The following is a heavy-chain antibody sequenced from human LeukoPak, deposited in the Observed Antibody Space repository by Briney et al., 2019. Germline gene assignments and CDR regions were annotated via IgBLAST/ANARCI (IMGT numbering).Heavy chain of an antibody. D-gene: IGHD3-3*01. J-gene: IGHJ4*02. CDR3: ATTLRDFWSGYLDY. CDR2: FDPEDGET. V-gene: IGHV1-24*01. CDR1: GYTLTELS. Sequence: ASVKVSCKVSGYTLTELSMHWVRQAPGKGLEWMGGFDPEDGETIYAQKFQGRVTMTEDTSTDTAYMELSSLRSEDTAVYYCATTLRDFWSGYLDYWGQGTLSPSPQ.